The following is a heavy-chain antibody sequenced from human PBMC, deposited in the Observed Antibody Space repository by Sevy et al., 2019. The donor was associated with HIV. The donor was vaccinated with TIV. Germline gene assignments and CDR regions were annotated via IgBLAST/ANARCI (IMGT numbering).Heavy chain of an antibody. V-gene: IGHV4-34*01. CDR2: INHSGST. J-gene: IGHJ6*02. CDR3: ARGPTLVLRFLEWLPKNPPTGYYGMDV. D-gene: IGHD3-3*01. Sequence: SETLSLTCAVYGGSFSGYYWSWIRQPPGKGLEWIGEINHSGSTNYNPSLKSRVTISVDTSKNQFSLKLSSVTAADTAGYYCARGPTLVLRFLEWLPKNPPTGYYGMDVWGQGTTVTVSS. CDR1: GGSFSGYY.